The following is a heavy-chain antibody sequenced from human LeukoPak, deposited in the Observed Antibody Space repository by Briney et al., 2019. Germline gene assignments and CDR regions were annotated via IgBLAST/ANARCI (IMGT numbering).Heavy chain of an antibody. V-gene: IGHV1-69*13. J-gene: IGHJ6*02. CDR3: ARGGGLQFQSDSMDV. CDR2: IIPIFGTT. CDR1: GFTFTDYY. D-gene: IGHD4-11*01. Sequence: ASVKVSCKASGFTFTDYYIHWVRQAPGQGLEWMGGIIPIFGTTKYAQKFQGRVTITADESTSTAYMELSSLKSEDTALYFCARGGGLQFQSDSMDVWGQGTTVTVSS.